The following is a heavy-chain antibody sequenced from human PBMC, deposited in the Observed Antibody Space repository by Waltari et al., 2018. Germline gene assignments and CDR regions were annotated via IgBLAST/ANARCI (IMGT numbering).Heavy chain of an antibody. CDR1: GFMLSRVA. CDR3: TKMRRNLPRDIIDN. J-gene: IGHJ4*02. CDR2: TSASSGST. V-gene: IGHV3-23*01. Sequence: EVQVLESGGGLVQRGWSLSLSCSVSGFMLSRVAMGWVRHTPGKGLEWVAGTSASSGSTYYADSVQGRFTISRDNSKKRVFLQMNSLRAEDTATYYCTKMRRNLPRDIIDNWGQGTQVIIAS.